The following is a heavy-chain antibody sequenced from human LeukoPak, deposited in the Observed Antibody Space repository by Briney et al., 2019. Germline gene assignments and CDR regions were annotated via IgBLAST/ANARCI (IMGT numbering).Heavy chain of an antibody. Sequence: GGSLRLSCAASGFSLSNYGMHWVRQAPGKGLEWVTFIRFDGSDKYYVDSVKGRFTISRDNSKNTLYLEMNSLRGEDTAVYYCAKDGTAAGLYFDLWGQGTLVTVSS. CDR3: AKDGTAAGLYFDL. D-gene: IGHD6-13*01. CDR2: IRFDGSDK. CDR1: GFSLSNYG. J-gene: IGHJ4*01. V-gene: IGHV3-30*02.